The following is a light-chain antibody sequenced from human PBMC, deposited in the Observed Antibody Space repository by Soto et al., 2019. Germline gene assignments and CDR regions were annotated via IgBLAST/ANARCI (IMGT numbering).Light chain of an antibody. V-gene: IGKV3-15*01. Sequence: EIVMTQSPATLSVSPGERATLSCRASQSVSSNLAWYQQKPGQAPRLLIYGASTRATGIPARFSGSGSGTEFTLTISGLQFEDFAVYYCQQYNNWPPMTFGQGTKVDIK. CDR1: QSVSSN. CDR3: QQYNNWPPMT. J-gene: IGKJ1*01. CDR2: GAS.